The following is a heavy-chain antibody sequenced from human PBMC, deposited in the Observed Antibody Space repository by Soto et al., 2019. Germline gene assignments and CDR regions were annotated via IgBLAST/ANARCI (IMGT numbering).Heavy chain of an antibody. CDR1: GGSFSGYY. CDR3: AHLGGLAARHDAFDI. J-gene: IGHJ3*02. Sequence: QVQLQQWGAGLLKPSETLSLTCAVYGGSFSGYYWSWIRQPPGKGLEWIGEINHSGSTIYNPSLKSRVTISVDTSKNQFSLKLSSVTAADTAVYYCAHLGGLAARHDAFDIWGQGTMVTVSS. V-gene: IGHV4-34*01. D-gene: IGHD6-6*01. CDR2: INHSGST.